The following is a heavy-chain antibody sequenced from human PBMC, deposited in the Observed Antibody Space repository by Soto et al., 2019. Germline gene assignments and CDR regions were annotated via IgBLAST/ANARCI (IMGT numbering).Heavy chain of an antibody. CDR2: IIPILGIA. V-gene: IGHV1-69*02. J-gene: IGHJ5*02. CDR3: ARGNYGGNYVQFDP. Sequence: QVQLVQSGAEVKKPGSSVKVSCKASGGTFSSYTISWVRQAPGQGLEWMGRIIPILGIANYAQKFQGRVTITADKSTSTAYMELSSMRSEDTAVYYCARGNYGGNYVQFDPWGQGTLVTVSS. CDR1: GGTFSSYT. D-gene: IGHD4-17*01.